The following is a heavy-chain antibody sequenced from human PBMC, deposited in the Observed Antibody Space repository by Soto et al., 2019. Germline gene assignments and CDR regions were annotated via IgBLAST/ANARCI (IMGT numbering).Heavy chain of an antibody. D-gene: IGHD6-19*01. CDR1: GYTFTSYG. Sequence: ASAKVSCKASGYTFTSYGISWVRQAPGQGLEWMGWISAYNGNTNYAQKLQGRVTMTTDTSTSTAYMELRSLRSDDTAVYYCARDREGSGGWIYYYYGMDVWGQGTTVTVSS. CDR3: ARDREGSGGWIYYYYGMDV. V-gene: IGHV1-18*01. J-gene: IGHJ6*02. CDR2: ISAYNGNT.